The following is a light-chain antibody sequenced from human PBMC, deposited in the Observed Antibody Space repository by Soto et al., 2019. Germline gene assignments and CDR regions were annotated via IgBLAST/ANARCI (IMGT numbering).Light chain of an antibody. CDR3: AAWDDSLNVYV. CDR2: SNI. J-gene: IGLJ1*01. Sequence: QSVLTQPLSASGTPGQRVTISCSGGSSNIGSNTVTWYQHLPGAAPKLLIYSNILRPSGVPDRFSGSKSGTSASLAISGLQSDDEADSFCAAWDDSLNVYVFGTGTKVTVL. CDR1: SSNIGSNT. V-gene: IGLV1-44*01.